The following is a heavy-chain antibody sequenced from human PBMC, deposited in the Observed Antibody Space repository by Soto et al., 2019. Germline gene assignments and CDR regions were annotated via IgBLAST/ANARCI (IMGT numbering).Heavy chain of an antibody. CDR3: AKDAYSSGWYQGYDAFDI. J-gene: IGHJ3*02. CDR2: ISGSGGST. V-gene: IGHV3-23*01. D-gene: IGHD6-19*01. CDR1: GFTFSSYA. Sequence: GGSLRLSCAASGFTFSSYAMSWVRQAPGKGLEWVSAISGSGGSTYYADSVKGRFTISRDNSKNTLYLQMNSLRAEDTAVYYCAKDAYSSGWYQGYDAFDIWGQGTTVTVSS.